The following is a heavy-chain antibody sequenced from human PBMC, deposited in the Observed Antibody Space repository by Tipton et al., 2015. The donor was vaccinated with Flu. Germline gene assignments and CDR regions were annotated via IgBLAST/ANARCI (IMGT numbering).Heavy chain of an antibody. D-gene: IGHD4-23*01. V-gene: IGHV4-34*01. Sequence: LRLSCAVYGGSFSGYYWSWIRQPPGKGLEWIREINHSGRTNYNPSLKSRVTISVDTSKNQFSLKLSSVNAADTAVYYCARHGGYYFDYWGQGTLVTVSS. CDR3: ARHGGYYFDY. CDR2: INHSGRT. CDR1: GGSFSGYY. J-gene: IGHJ4*02.